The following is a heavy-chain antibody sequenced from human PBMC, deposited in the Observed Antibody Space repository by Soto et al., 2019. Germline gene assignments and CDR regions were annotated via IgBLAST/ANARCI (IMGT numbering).Heavy chain of an antibody. Sequence: QVQLQESGPGLVKPSGTLSLTCAVSGVSISIPNWWAWVRQAPGKGLEWIGEIDHSGTTNYNPSLXRXGXIXXDRSQNQFSLRLTSVAAADTAVYFCARGKFYAFDIWGQGTMVTVSS. CDR2: IDHSGTT. CDR1: GVSISIPNW. CDR3: ARGKFYAFDI. V-gene: IGHV4-4*02. J-gene: IGHJ3*02.